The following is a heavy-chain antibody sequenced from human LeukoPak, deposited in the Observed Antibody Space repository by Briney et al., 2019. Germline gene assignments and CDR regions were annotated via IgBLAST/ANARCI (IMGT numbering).Heavy chain of an antibody. V-gene: IGHV1-69*02. J-gene: IGHJ4*02. CDR2: IIPILGIA. D-gene: IGHD4-11*01. CDR1: GGTFSSYT. CDR3: ARKLGSKIDY. Sequence: SVKVSCKASGGTFSSYTISWVRQAPGQGLEWMGRIIPILGIANYAQKLQGRVTITADKSTSTAYMELSSLRSEDTAVYYCARKLGSKIDYWGQGTLVTVSS.